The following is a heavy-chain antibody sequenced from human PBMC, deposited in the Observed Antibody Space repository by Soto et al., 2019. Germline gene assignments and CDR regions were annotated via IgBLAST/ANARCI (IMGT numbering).Heavy chain of an antibody. Sequence: QMQLQQWGAGLLKPSETLSLTCGVYGGSLSGYYWTWIRQPPGKGLEWIGEINPSGGTKYTPSLKSRVSISVDTSKNLFSLKLSSVTAADTAVYYCERGEAYSNYPARWGQGTLVTVSS. J-gene: IGHJ4*02. V-gene: IGHV4-34*01. CDR1: GGSLSGYY. CDR3: ERGEAYSNYPAR. CDR2: INPSGGT. D-gene: IGHD4-4*01.